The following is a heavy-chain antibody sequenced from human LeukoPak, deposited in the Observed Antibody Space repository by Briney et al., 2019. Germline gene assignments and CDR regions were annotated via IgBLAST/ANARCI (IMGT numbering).Heavy chain of an antibody. V-gene: IGHV3-23*01. CDR3: ARDGYGGNSPGFDY. J-gene: IGHJ4*02. D-gene: IGHD4-23*01. CDR2: ISGSGGST. CDR1: GFTFSSYA. Sequence: GGSLRLSCAASGFTFSSYAMSWVRQAPGKGLEWVSAISGSGGSTYYADSVKGRFTISRDNSKNTLYLQMNSLRAEDTAVYYCARDGYGGNSPGFDYWGQGTLVTVSS.